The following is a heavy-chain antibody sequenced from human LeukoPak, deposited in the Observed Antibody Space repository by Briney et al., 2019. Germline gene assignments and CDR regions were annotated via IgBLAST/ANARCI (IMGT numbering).Heavy chain of an antibody. CDR1: GFTFNSYA. J-gene: IGHJ4*02. Sequence: GGSLRLSCAASGFTFNSYAMSWVRQAPGKGLEWVSTINVSGDNTYYADSVKGRFTISRDNSKSTLYLQVSSLTAEDTAVYYCARESRESKLANYFYDSSGFSNIHYWGQGTLVTVSS. CDR2: INVSGDNT. CDR3: ARESRESKLANYFYDSSGFSNIHY. D-gene: IGHD3-22*01. V-gene: IGHV3-23*01.